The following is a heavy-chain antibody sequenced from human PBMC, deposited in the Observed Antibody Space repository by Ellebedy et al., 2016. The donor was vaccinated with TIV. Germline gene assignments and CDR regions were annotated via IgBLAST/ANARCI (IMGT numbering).Heavy chain of an antibody. CDR2: IYYSGST. CDR3: ARVVWQLPVSYAFDI. Sequence: MPSETLSLTYTVSGGSISSYYWSWIRQPPGKGLEWIGYIYYSGSTNYNPSLKSRVTISVDTSKNQFSLKLTSVTAADTAVYYCARVVWQLPVSYAFDIWGQGTMVTVSS. J-gene: IGHJ3*02. V-gene: IGHV4-59*01. CDR1: GGSISSYY. D-gene: IGHD2-15*01.